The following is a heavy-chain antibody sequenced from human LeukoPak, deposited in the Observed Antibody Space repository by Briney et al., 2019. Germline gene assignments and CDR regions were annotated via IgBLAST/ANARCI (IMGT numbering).Heavy chain of an antibody. J-gene: IGHJ4*02. V-gene: IGHV3-30*04. D-gene: IGHD1-14*01. CDR1: GFTFSSYA. CDR2: ISYDGSNK. CDR3: ARDAGYYFDY. Sequence: GRSLRLSCAASGFTFSSYAMHWVRQAPGKGLEWVAVISYDGSNKYHADSVKGRFTISRDNSKNTLYLQMNSLRAEDTAVYYCARDAGYYFDYWGQGTLVTVSP.